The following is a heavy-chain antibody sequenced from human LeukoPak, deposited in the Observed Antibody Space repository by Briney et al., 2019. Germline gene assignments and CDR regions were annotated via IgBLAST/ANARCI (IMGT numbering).Heavy chain of an antibody. CDR2: IGTTSGAM. J-gene: IGHJ4*02. CDR1: GFTFNAFG. Sequence: GGSLRLSCAASGFTFNAFGMNWVRQAPGKGLEWVSYIGTTSGAMYYADSVKGRFTISRDSAKNSLYLQMNSLRAEDTAVYYCARFRTWGDKAFDYWGQGTLVTVSS. CDR3: ARFRTWGDKAFDY. V-gene: IGHV3-48*01. D-gene: IGHD2-21*02.